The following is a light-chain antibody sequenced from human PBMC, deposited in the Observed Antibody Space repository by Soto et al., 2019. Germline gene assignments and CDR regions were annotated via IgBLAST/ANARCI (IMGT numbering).Light chain of an antibody. CDR1: ISNIGNNH. CDR2: DNN. V-gene: IGLV1-51*01. CDR3: GTWDSSLSVHV. J-gene: IGLJ1*01. Sequence: QSVLTLPPSVSPAPGQKYTIYSSGTISNIGNNHVSWYQQPPGTAPKLLIYDNNKRPSGIPDRFSGSKYGTSATLGITGLQTGDEADYYCGTWDSSLSVHVFGTGTKVTVL.